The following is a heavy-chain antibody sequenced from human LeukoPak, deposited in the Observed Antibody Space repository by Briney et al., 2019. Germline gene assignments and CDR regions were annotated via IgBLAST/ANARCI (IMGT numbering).Heavy chain of an antibody. J-gene: IGHJ2*01. V-gene: IGHV4-34*01. CDR3: ARLLVRGAIYYFDL. D-gene: IGHD3-10*01. Sequence: ETLSLTCAVYGGSFSGYYWSWIRQPPGKGLEWIGEINHSGSTNYNPSLKSRVTISVDTSKNQFSLKLSSVTAADTAVYYCARLLVRGAIYYFDLWGRGALVTVSS. CDR1: GGSFSGYY. CDR2: INHSGST.